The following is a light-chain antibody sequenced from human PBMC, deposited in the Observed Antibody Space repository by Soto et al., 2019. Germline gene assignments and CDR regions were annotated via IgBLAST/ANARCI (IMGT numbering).Light chain of an antibody. Sequence: VWTQSPGTLSLSNGERATLSCRASQTVRNNYLAWYQQKPGQAPRLLIYDASSRTTGIPDRFSGGGSGTDFTLTISSLEPEDFAVYYCQQRSNWPITFGQGTRLEI. CDR1: QTVRNNY. CDR3: QQRSNWPIT. J-gene: IGKJ5*01. V-gene: IGKV3D-20*02. CDR2: DAS.